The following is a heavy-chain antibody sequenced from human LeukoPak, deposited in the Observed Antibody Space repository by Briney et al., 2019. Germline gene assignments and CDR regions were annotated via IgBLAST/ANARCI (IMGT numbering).Heavy chain of an antibody. J-gene: IGHJ6*02. D-gene: IGHD5-18*01. Sequence: GGSLRLSCAASGFTFSSYAMSWVRQAPGKGLEWVSAISGSGGSTYYADSVKGRFTISRDNSKNTLYLRMNSLRAEDTAVYYCAKDERYSYGYDYYYYGMDVWGQGTTVTVSS. CDR2: ISGSGGST. CDR3: AKDERYSYGYDYYYYGMDV. V-gene: IGHV3-23*01. CDR1: GFTFSSYA.